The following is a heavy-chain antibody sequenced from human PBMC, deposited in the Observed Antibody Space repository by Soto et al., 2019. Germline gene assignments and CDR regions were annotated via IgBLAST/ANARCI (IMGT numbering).Heavy chain of an antibody. Sequence: SETLSLTCSVSVGSISSGYYYWSWIRQPPGKGLEWIGNIYYSGNTYYNPSLKSRLIISIDTSKNQFSLKVDSVNAADTAVYYCASSSLYGMDVCGQRTTLTLSS. V-gene: IGHV4-30-4*01. CDR1: VGSISSGYYY. CDR3: ASSSLYGMDV. CDR2: IYYSGNT. J-gene: IGHJ6*02.